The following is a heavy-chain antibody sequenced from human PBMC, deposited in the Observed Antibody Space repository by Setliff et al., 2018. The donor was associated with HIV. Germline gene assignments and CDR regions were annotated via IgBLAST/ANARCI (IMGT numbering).Heavy chain of an antibody. D-gene: IGHD2-15*01. J-gene: IGHJ4*02. CDR3: ARLLGRTVVVINAGFDY. CDR2: IFHSGST. Sequence: NPSETLSLTCAVSGYSISSGHYWGWIRQPPGKGLQWIGSIFHSGSTYYNPSLKSRVTFSADTFKNQFSLKLSSVTAADTAVYYCARLLGRTVVVINAGFDYWGQGTLVTVSS. V-gene: IGHV4-38-2*01. CDR1: GYSISSGHY.